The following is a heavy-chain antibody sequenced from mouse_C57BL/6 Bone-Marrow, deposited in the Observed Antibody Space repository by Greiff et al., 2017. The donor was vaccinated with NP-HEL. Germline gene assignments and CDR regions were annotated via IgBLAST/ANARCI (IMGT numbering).Heavy chain of an antibody. CDR2: IYPRSGNT. V-gene: IGHV1-81*01. CDR1: GYTFTSYG. CDR3: ARGITTVVAHYYAMDY. D-gene: IGHD1-1*01. Sequence: QVQLKQSGAELARPGASVKLSCKASGYTFTSYGISWVKQRTGQGLEWIGEIYPRSGNTYYNEKFKGKATLTADKSSSTAYMELRSLTSEHSAVYFCARGITTVVAHYYAMDYWGQGTSVTVSS. J-gene: IGHJ4*01.